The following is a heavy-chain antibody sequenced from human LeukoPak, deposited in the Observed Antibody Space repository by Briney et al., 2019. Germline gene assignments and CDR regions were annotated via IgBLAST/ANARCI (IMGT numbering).Heavy chain of an antibody. V-gene: IGHV3-30-3*01. CDR1: GFTFSSYA. CDR2: ISYDGSNK. CDR3: ARGPGYCSSTSCSGYDY. Sequence: GRSLRLSCAASGFTFSSYAMHWVRQAPGKGLEWVAVISYDGSNKYYADSVKGRFTISRDNSKNTLYLQMNSLRAEDTAVYYCARGPGYCSSTSCSGYDYWGQGTLVTVSS. J-gene: IGHJ4*02. D-gene: IGHD2-2*01.